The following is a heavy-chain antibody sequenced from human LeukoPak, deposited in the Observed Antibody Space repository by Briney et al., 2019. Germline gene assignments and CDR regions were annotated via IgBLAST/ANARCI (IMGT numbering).Heavy chain of an antibody. CDR2: IRYDGNNK. V-gene: IGHV3-30*02. CDR3: AKDRGWELKLFDY. CDR1: GFNFSSYG. Sequence: PGGSLRLSCAASGFNFSSYGMHWVRQAPGKGPEWVAFIRYDGNNKYYADSVKGRFTISRDNSKNTLYVQMNSLRAEDTAVYYCAKDRGWELKLFDYWGQGTLVTVSS. D-gene: IGHD1-26*01. J-gene: IGHJ4*02.